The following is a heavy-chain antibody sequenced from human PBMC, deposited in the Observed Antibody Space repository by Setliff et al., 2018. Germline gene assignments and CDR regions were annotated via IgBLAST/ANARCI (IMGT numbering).Heavy chain of an antibody. Sequence: GASVKVSCKASGGTFSSYVISWVREAPGQGLEWMGGIIPNSGTTQFVEKFRDRITVTSDTSINTAYMELSGLRSDDTAIYYCARVLAADTYQDYWGQGTLVTVSS. J-gene: IGHJ4*02. CDR3: ARVLAADTYQDY. V-gene: IGHV1-2*02. D-gene: IGHD3-3*02. CDR2: IIPNSGTT. CDR1: GGTFSSYV.